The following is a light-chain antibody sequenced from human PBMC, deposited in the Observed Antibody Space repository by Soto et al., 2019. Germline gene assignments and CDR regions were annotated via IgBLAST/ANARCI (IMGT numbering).Light chain of an antibody. CDR2: GAS. CDR3: QQYNNWLIT. Sequence: EIVMTQSPATLSVSPGKRATLSCRASQSVSGNLAWYQQKPGQAPRLLIYGASTRATGIPARFSGSGSGTEFTLTISSLQSEDFAVYYCQQYNNWLITFGQGTRLEIK. V-gene: IGKV3-15*01. J-gene: IGKJ5*01. CDR1: QSVSGN.